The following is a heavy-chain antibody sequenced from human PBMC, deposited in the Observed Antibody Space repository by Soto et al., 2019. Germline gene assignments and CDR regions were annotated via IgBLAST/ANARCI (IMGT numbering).Heavy chain of an antibody. CDR1: GISITSSY. CDR2: ISDRGDI. CDR3: ARGRHWFGP. V-gene: IGHV4-59*08. J-gene: IGHJ5*02. Sequence: SETLSLTCTVSGISITSSYWNWFRQSPGKGLEWIGQISDRGDINYNPPLESRVAISTDTSKNQVSLTLTAVNAADTAVYFCARGRHWFGPWGQGTMVTVSS.